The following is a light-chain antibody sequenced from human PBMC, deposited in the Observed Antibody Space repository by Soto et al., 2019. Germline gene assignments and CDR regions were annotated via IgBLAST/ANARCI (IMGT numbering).Light chain of an antibody. J-gene: IGKJ3*01. Sequence: EIVMTHSPATLSVSPGERATLSCRASQSVSSNLAWYQQKPGQAPRLLIYGASTRATGIPARFSGSGSGTEFTLTISSLQSEDFAVHYCQQYNNWPFTFGPGTKVDIK. CDR3: QQYNNWPFT. CDR2: GAS. V-gene: IGKV3-15*01. CDR1: QSVSSN.